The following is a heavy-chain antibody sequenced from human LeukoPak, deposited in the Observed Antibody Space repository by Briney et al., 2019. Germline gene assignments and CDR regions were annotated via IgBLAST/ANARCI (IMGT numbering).Heavy chain of an antibody. V-gene: IGHV3-48*02. CDR3: ASGVETSMGKDY. J-gene: IGHJ4*02. CDR1: GFXFRNYD. CDR2: ITSSSSTI. Sequence: PGGSLRLSCAASGFXFRNYDINWVRQAPGKGLEWVSFITSSSSTIYYADSVKGRFTVSRDNAKNSLDLQMNSLRDEDTAVYYCASGVETSMGKDYWGQGTLVTVSS. D-gene: IGHD5-18*01.